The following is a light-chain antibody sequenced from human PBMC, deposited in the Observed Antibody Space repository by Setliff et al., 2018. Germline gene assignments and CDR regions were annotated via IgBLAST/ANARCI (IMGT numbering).Light chain of an antibody. CDR1: SSDVGGYNY. CDR3: CSYVRGSAYV. Sequence: QSALTQPASVSGSPGQSITISCTGTSSDVGGYNYVSWYQQHPGKAPKLMIYDASNRPSGVSNRFSGSKSGKAASLTISGLQAEDEADYYCCSYVRGSAYVFGTGTKVTVL. V-gene: IGLV2-14*03. J-gene: IGLJ1*01. CDR2: DAS.